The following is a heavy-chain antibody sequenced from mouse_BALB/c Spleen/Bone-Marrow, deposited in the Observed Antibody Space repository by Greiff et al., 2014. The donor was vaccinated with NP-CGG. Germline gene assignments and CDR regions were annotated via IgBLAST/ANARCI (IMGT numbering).Heavy chain of an antibody. CDR1: GFTFSSFG. D-gene: IGHD1-1*01. V-gene: IGHV5-17*02. CDR2: ISSGSSTI. J-gene: IGHJ2*01. Sequence: EVQGVESGGGLVQPGGSQKLSCAASGFTFSSFGMHWVRQAPEKGLEWVAYISSGSSTIYYADTVMGRFAISRDNPKNTLFLQMTSLRSEDTAMYYCVRSGSSSGYFDYWGQGTTLTVSS. CDR3: VRSGSSSGYFDY.